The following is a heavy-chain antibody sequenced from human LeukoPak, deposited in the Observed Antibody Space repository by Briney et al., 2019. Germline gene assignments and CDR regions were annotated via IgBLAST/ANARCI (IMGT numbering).Heavy chain of an antibody. CDR1: GFTVSSNY. V-gene: IGHV3-66*01. CDR3: ASSGYYFYFDY. Sequence: GGSLRLSCAASGFTVSSNYMSRVRQAPGKGLEWVSVLYSGGSTYYADSVKGRFTISRDNSKNTLYLQMNSLRAEDTAVYYCASSGYYFYFDYWGQGTLVTVSS. J-gene: IGHJ4*02. D-gene: IGHD3-22*01. CDR2: LYSGGST.